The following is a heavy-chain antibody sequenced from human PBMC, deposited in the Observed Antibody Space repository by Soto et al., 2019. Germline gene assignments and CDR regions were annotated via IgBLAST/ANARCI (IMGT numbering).Heavy chain of an antibody. Sequence: QVQLVQSGAEVKKPGASVKVSCKASGYTFTSYDINWVRQSPGQGLEWMGWMSPNTGNTGQAQRFKGGLIMTRNTFISTAYMEMTRLKSEDKAVYSCAISHCSGGSCYMLDYWGQGTLVTVSS. CDR1: GYTFTSYD. CDR3: AISHCSGGSCYMLDY. V-gene: IGHV1-8*01. D-gene: IGHD2-15*01. J-gene: IGHJ4*02. CDR2: MSPNTGNT.